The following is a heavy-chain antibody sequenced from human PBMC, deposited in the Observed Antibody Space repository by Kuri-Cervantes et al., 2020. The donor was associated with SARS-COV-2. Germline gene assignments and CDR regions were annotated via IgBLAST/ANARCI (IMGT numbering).Heavy chain of an antibody. Sequence: GGSLRLPWKRSGYSFTSYWISGLRQMPGKGLEWMGRIDPSDSYTNYSPSFQGHVTISADKTISTAYLQWSSLKASDTAMYYCARHDKTGESPTTDYWGQGTLVTVSS. CDR3: ARHDKTGESPTTDY. V-gene: IGHV5-10-1*01. J-gene: IGHJ4*02. CDR1: GYSFTSYW. CDR2: IDPSDSYT. D-gene: IGHD1/OR15-1a*01.